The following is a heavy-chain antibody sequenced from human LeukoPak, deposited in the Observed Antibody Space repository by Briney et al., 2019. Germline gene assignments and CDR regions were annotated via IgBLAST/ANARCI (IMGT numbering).Heavy chain of an antibody. V-gene: IGHV3-64D*06. Sequence: GGSLRLSCSASGFSFNNYAVHWVRQAPGKGLEYVSGINSDGGSSHYADSAKGRFTISRDNSKNALYLQLSSLRPEDTALYYCVKTMVVFGGLIRTDAFDIWGRGTMVTVSS. D-gene: IGHD3-10*01. CDR2: INSDGGSS. CDR3: VKTMVVFGGLIRTDAFDI. J-gene: IGHJ3*02. CDR1: GFSFNNYA.